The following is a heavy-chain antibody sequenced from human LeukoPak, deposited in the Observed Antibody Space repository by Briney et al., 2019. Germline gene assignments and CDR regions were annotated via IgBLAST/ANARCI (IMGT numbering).Heavy chain of an antibody. CDR1: GFTLYEYA. V-gene: IGHV3-9*01. Sequence: GGSLRLSCAPSGFTLYEYAMHWVRQAPGKGLEWGSGISWNSDMIGYADSVKGRFTISRDNAKNSLYLQMNSLRAEDTAVYFCARSGYSSTWYLQNFELDYWGQGTLVTVSS. J-gene: IGHJ4*02. CDR3: ARSGYSSTWYLQNFELDY. D-gene: IGHD2-2*01. CDR2: ISWNSDMI.